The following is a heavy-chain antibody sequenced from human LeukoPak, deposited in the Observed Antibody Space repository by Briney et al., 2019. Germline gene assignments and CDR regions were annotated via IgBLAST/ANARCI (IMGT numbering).Heavy chain of an antibody. J-gene: IGHJ6*02. CDR3: ARAFGLHIDYDFWSGYGREQYYYYGMDV. CDR2: MSPNSGDT. Sequence: GASVKVSCKASGYTFTSYDFNWVRQATGQRPEWMGWMSPNSGDTGYAQKFQDRVTMTRNTSISTAYMELSSLRSDDTAVYYCARAFGLHIDYDFWSGYGREQYYYYGMDVWGQGTTVTVSS. D-gene: IGHD3-3*01. V-gene: IGHV1-8*01. CDR1: GYTFTSYD.